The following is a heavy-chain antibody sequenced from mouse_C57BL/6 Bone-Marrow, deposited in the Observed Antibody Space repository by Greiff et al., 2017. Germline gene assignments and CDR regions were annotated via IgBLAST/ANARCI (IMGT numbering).Heavy chain of an antibody. CDR3: ARWTTVVGHWYFDV. CDR2: INPSSGYT. V-gene: IGHV1-4*01. J-gene: IGHJ1*03. Sequence: VKLMESGAELARPGASVKMSCKASGYTFTSYTMHWVKQRPGQGLEWIGYINPSSGYTKYNQKFKDKATLTADKSSSTAYMQLSSLTSEDSAVYYCARWTTVVGHWYFDVWGTGTTVTVSS. D-gene: IGHD1-1*01. CDR1: GYTFTSYT.